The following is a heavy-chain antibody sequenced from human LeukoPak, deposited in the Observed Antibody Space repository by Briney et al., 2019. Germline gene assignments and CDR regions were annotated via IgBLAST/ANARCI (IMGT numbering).Heavy chain of an antibody. V-gene: IGHV3-23*01. Sequence: RPGGSLRLSCAASGFTFGTYAMAWVRQATGKGLEWVSAISGSGGSTYYADSVKGRFTISRDNSKNTLYLQMNSLRAEDTAVYYCAKDHGSGSYYPDAFDIWGQGTMVTVSS. CDR3: AKDHGSGSYYPDAFDI. D-gene: IGHD3-10*01. CDR1: GFTFGTYA. CDR2: ISGSGGST. J-gene: IGHJ3*02.